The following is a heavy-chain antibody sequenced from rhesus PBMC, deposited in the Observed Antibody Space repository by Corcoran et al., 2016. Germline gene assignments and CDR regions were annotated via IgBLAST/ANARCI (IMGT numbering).Heavy chain of an antibody. CDR1: GGSVSSSNW. CDR3: ARDGNYALFDY. J-gene: IGHJ4*01. CDR2: SSGSRGST. D-gene: IGHD1-44*01. Sequence: QVQLQESGPGLVKPSATLSLTCAVSGGSVSSSNWWSWIRQPPGKGLEWSGYSSGSRGSTYYNPSLKSRVTISTDTSKNQFSLKLSSVTAADTAVYYCARDGNYALFDYWGQGVLVTVSS. V-gene: IGHV4-65*01.